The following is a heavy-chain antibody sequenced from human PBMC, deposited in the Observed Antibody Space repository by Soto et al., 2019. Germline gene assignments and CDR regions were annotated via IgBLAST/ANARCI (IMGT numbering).Heavy chain of an antibody. CDR3: AIPSAAHSRYYYYGMDV. J-gene: IGHJ6*02. V-gene: IGHV3-33*01. Sequence: QVQLVESGGGVVQPGRSLRLSCAASGFTFSSYGMHWVRQAPGKGLEWVAVIWYDGSNKYYADSVKGRFTISRDNSKNTLYLQMNSLRAEDTAVYYCAIPSAAHSRYYYYGMDVWGQGTTVTVSS. CDR2: IWYDGSNK. CDR1: GFTFSSYG. D-gene: IGHD2-15*01.